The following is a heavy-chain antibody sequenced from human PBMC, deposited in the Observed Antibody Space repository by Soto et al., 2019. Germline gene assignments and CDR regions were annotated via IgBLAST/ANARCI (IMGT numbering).Heavy chain of an antibody. Sequence: EVQLVESGGGLVQPGGSLRLSCAASGFTFSSYSMNWVRQAPGKGLEWVSYISSSSSTIYYADSVKGRFTISRDNAKNSLYLQRNRLRDEDTAVYYCAREGGNLNWFDPWGQGTLVTVSA. J-gene: IGHJ5*02. CDR3: AREGGNLNWFDP. CDR1: GFTFSSYS. V-gene: IGHV3-48*02. D-gene: IGHD1-26*01. CDR2: ISSSSSTI.